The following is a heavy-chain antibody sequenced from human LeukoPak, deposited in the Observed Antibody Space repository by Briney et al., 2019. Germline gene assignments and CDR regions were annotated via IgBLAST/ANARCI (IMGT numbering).Heavy chain of an antibody. V-gene: IGHV4-59*08. D-gene: IGHD2-2*01. Sequence: SETLSLTCTVSGGSISSYYWSWIRQPPGKGLEWIGYIYYSGSTNYNPSLKSRVTISVDTSKNQFSLKLSSVTAADTAVYYCARHGNLVVPANYCYMDVWGKGTTVTVSS. CDR2: IYYSGST. CDR1: GGSISSYY. CDR3: ARHGNLVVPANYCYMDV. J-gene: IGHJ6*03.